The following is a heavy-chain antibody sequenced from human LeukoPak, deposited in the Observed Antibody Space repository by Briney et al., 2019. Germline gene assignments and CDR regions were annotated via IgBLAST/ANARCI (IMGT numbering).Heavy chain of an antibody. CDR1: GFTFSSYG. D-gene: IGHD2-8*01. J-gene: IGHJ4*02. CDR2: ISYDGSNK. CDR3: ARDLGYCTNGVCYTGGFDY. V-gene: IGHV3-30*03. Sequence: PGGSLRLSCAASGFTFSSYGMHWVRQAPGKGLEWVAVISYDGSNKYYADSVKGRFTISRDNSKNTLYLQMSSLRAEDTAVYYCARDLGYCTNGVCYTGGFDYWGQGTLVTVSS.